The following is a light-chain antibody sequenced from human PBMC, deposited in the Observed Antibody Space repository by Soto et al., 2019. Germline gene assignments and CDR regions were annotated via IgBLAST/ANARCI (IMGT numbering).Light chain of an antibody. V-gene: IGKV1-17*03. CDR2: AAS. J-gene: IGKJ2*01. CDR3: RQHSIYPYT. Sequence: DIQMTQSPSAMSASVGDRVTITCRASQGIRNNLVWFQQKPGKAPKRLIYAASYLESGAPSRFNGSGSGTVFTLSISSLQPEDFATFSCRQHSIYPYTFGQGTKVEIK. CDR1: QGIRNN.